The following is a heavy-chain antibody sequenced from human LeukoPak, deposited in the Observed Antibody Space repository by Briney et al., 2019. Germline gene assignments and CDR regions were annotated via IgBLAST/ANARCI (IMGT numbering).Heavy chain of an antibody. D-gene: IGHD3-22*01. CDR1: GGSFSGYY. J-gene: IGHJ5*02. CDR3: ARLNYYDSSGYPGDWFDP. Sequence: SETLSLTCAVYGGSFSGYYWSWIRQPPGKGLEWIGEINHSGSTTYNPSLNSRVTMSLDTSKNQFSLKLRSVTAADTAVYYCARLNYYDSSGYPGDWFDPWGQGTLVTVSS. V-gene: IGHV4-34*01. CDR2: INHSGST.